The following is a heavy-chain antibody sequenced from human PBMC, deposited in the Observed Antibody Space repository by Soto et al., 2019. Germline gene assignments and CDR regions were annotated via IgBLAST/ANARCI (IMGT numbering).Heavy chain of an antibody. CDR3: VALGAHIF. D-gene: IGHD2-8*02. V-gene: IGHV3-13*04. CDR2: IASAGDT. CDR1: WVTFRNFG. Sequence: AGGSLRLPWVVAWVTFRNFGIHWVRQATGKGLEWVSAIASAGDTYYADSVKGRFTISRENAGDSLFLQMSSLRVGDTAVYYCVALGAHIFWGQGTLVTVSS. J-gene: IGHJ4*02.